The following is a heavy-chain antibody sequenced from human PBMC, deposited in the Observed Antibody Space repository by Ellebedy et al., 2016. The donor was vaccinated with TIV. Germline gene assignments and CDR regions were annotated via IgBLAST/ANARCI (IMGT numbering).Heavy chain of an antibody. CDR3: ASFVGATSG. V-gene: IGHV3-48*01. CDR2: ISSDGATI. J-gene: IGHJ4*02. Sequence: PGGSLRLSCAASGFTFSSYSMNWVRQAPGQGLEWVSQISSDGATISYTHSVEGRFTISRDNAKNSLYLQMNSLRADDTAVYYCASFVGATSGWGQGTLVTVSS. CDR1: GFTFSSYS. D-gene: IGHD1-26*01.